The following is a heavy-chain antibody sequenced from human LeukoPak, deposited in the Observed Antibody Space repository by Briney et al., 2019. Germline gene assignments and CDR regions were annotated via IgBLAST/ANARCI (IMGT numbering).Heavy chain of an antibody. CDR1: GYTFIGYY. CDR3: ASDGKSSSWYNYYYGMDV. J-gene: IGHJ6*02. CDR2: INPNGGGT. Sequence: ASVKVSCKASGYTFIGYYMHWVRQAPGQGLEWMGRINPNGGGTNYAQKFQGRVTMTRDTSISTAYMELSRLRSDDTAVYYCASDGKSSSWYNYYYGMDVWGQGTTVTVSS. V-gene: IGHV1-2*06. D-gene: IGHD6-13*01.